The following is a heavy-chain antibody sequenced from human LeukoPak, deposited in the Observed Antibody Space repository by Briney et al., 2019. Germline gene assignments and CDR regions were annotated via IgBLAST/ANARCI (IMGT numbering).Heavy chain of an antibody. V-gene: IGHV4-4*09. Sequence: SETLSLTCTVPGGSISSYYWSWIRQPPGKGLEWIGYIYTSGSTNYNPSLKSRVTISVDTSKNQFSLKLSSVTAADTAVYYCARLPAGILPWFDPWGQGTLVTVSS. J-gene: IGHJ5*02. CDR3: ARLPAGILPWFDP. CDR2: IYTSGST. CDR1: GGSISSYY.